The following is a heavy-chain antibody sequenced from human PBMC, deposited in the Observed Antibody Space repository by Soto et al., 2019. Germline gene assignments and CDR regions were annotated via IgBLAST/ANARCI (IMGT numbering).Heavy chain of an antibody. J-gene: IGHJ4*02. Sequence: ASVKVSCKASGYTFTGYYMHWVRQAPGQGLEWMGWINPNSGGTNYAQKFQGWVTMTRDTSISPAYMELSRLRSDDTAVYYCARESSGYDTYYFDYWGQGTLVTVSS. CDR2: INPNSGGT. CDR3: ARESSGYDTYYFDY. CDR1: GYTFTGYY. V-gene: IGHV1-2*04. D-gene: IGHD5-12*01.